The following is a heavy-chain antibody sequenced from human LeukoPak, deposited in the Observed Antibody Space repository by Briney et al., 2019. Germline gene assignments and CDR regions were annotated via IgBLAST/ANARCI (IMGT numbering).Heavy chain of an antibody. Sequence: SETLSLTCTVSGGSIRSGDHYWGWIRQPPGKGLEWIGRIYYSGSTYYNPSLKGRVTISVDTSKNQFSLKPSSVTAADTAVYYCARAVTSSSSWYKWVNWFDPWGQGTLVTVSS. CDR1: GGSIRSGDHY. CDR2: IYYSGST. V-gene: IGHV4-39*07. D-gene: IGHD6-13*01. CDR3: ARAVTSSSSWYKWVNWFDP. J-gene: IGHJ5*02.